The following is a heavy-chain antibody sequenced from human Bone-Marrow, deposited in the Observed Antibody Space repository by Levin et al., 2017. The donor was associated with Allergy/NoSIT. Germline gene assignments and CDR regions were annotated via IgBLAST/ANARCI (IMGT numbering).Heavy chain of an antibody. J-gene: IGHJ6*02. D-gene: IGHD3-22*01. CDR2: VYYSGNT. CDR3: ARSLYYDASGYSASPVPNFFYYGFDV. V-gene: IGHV4-59*08. Sequence: PSETLSLTCTVSGGSISKYYWSWIRQSPGKGLEWIGYVYYSGNTNYNPSLASRVIISLGTSNNQFSLRMSSLTAADTAVYFCARSLYYDASGYSASPVPNFFYYGFDVWGLGTTVTVS. CDR1: GGSISKYY.